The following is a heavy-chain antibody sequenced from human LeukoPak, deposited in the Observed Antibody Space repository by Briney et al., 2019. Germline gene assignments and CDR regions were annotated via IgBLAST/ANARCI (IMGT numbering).Heavy chain of an antibody. Sequence: SETLSLTCTVSGGSISSYYWSWIRQPPGKGLEWIGYIYYSGSTNYNPSLKSRVTISVDTSKNQFSLNLSSVTAADTAVYYCARDQGYGMDVWGQGTTVTVSS. CDR2: IYYSGST. CDR3: ARDQGYGMDV. J-gene: IGHJ6*02. V-gene: IGHV4-59*12. CDR1: GGSISSYY.